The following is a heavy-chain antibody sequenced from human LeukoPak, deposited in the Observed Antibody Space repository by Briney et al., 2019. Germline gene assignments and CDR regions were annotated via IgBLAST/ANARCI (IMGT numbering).Heavy chain of an antibody. D-gene: IGHD6-6*01. CDR3: AREGAHSSSSGFDY. J-gene: IGHJ4*02. CDR2: IYTSGST. Sequence: SETLSLTCTVSGGSISSYYWSWIRQPPGKGLEWIGYIYTSGSTNYNPSLKSRVTISVDTSKNQFSLKLSSVTAADTAVYCCAREGAHSSSSGFDYWGQGTLDTVSS. CDR1: GGSISSYY. V-gene: IGHV4-4*09.